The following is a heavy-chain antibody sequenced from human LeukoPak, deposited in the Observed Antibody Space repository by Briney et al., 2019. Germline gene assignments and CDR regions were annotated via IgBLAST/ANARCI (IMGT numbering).Heavy chain of an antibody. CDR2: INAGNGNT. Sequence: ASVKVSCKASGYTFTSYAMHWVRQAPGQRLEWMGWINAGNGNTKCSQKFQGRVTITRDTSASTAYMELNSLRAEDTAVYYCARDPKTKIYYYGMDVWGQGTTVTVSS. V-gene: IGHV1-3*01. D-gene: IGHD1-7*01. CDR3: ARDPKTKIYYYGMDV. J-gene: IGHJ6*02. CDR1: GYTFTSYA.